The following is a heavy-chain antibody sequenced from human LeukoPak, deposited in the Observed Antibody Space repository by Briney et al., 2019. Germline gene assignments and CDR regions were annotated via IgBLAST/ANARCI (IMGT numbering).Heavy chain of an antibody. J-gene: IGHJ1*01. Sequence: QTGRSLRLSCPPAGFTFSSYWMQWVRQAAGNGMVWVSRIKSDGGTNYGDSVKGRFTISRDNAKNTLSLQMNSLRAEDTGVYYCARAPAEIGGYYPEYFRHWGQGTLVTVSS. CDR3: ARAPAEIGGYYPEYFRH. CDR1: GFTFSSYW. CDR2: IKSDGGT. V-gene: IGHV3-74*01. D-gene: IGHD3-22*01.